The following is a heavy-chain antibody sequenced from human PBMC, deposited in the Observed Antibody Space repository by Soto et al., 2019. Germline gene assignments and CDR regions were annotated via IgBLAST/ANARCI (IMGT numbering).Heavy chain of an antibody. D-gene: IGHD1-26*01. V-gene: IGHV1-69*13. Sequence: PSVKVSCKASGGTFSSYAISWVRQAPGQGLEWMGGIIPIFGTANYAQKFQGRVTITADESTSTAYMELSSLRSEDTAVYYCARISGSYRDSYFDYWGQGTLVTVSS. CDR2: IIPIFGTA. CDR1: GGTFSSYA. CDR3: ARISGSYRDSYFDY. J-gene: IGHJ4*02.